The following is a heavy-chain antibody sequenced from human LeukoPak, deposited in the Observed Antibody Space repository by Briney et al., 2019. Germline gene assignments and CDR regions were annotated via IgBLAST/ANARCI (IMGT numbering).Heavy chain of an antibody. CDR2: IHPYYSDT. CDR1: GYSFTTYW. CDR3: ARRPPNYYDSSGYSAFDY. D-gene: IGHD3-22*01. V-gene: IGHV5-51*01. J-gene: IGHJ4*02. Sequence: GESLDTHRKGSGYSFTTYWIVWVRQMPGKGLEWMGIIHPYYSDTRYSPSFQGHLPRAASKSTSTAYLQWSSLKASDTAIYYCARRPPNYYDSSGYSAFDYSGQG.